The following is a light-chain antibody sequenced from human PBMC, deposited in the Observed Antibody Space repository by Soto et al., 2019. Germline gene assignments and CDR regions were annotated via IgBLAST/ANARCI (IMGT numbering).Light chain of an antibody. CDR1: HSVDSTH. CDR2: GAS. V-gene: IGKV3-20*01. CDR3: QHYGDSRT. Sequence: EIVLTQSPGTLSLSPGERATLSCRTSHSVDSTHLAWYQQKPGQAPRLLIYGASGRATGIPDRFGGSGSGTYFALTISRLGPEDFAVYYCQHYGDSRTFGQGTKVEVK. J-gene: IGKJ1*01.